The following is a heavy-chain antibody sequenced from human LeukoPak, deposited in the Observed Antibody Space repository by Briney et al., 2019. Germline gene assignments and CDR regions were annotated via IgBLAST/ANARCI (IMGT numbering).Heavy chain of an antibody. Sequence: GGSLRLSCAASGFTFSDYYMSWIRQAPGKGLEWVSYISSSGSTIYYADSVKGRFTISRDNAKNTLYLQMNSLRAEDTAVYYCAKEGTSYFFDYWGQGALVTVSS. J-gene: IGHJ4*02. CDR2: ISSSGSTI. CDR3: AKEGTSYFFDY. V-gene: IGHV3-11*01. CDR1: GFTFSDYY. D-gene: IGHD1-1*01.